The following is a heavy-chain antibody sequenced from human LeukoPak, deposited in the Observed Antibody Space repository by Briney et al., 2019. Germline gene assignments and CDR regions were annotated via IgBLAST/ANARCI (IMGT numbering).Heavy chain of an antibody. CDR2: IKSKTDGGTT. CDR1: GFTFSSYE. D-gene: IGHD2-21*01. Sequence: GGSLRLSCAASGFTFSSYEMNWVRQAPGKGLEWVGRIKSKTDGGTTDYAAPVKGRFTISRDDSKNTLYLQMNSLKTEDTAVYYCTTDTSSGDRNAFDIWGQGTMVTVSS. CDR3: TTDTSSGDRNAFDI. V-gene: IGHV3-15*01. J-gene: IGHJ3*02.